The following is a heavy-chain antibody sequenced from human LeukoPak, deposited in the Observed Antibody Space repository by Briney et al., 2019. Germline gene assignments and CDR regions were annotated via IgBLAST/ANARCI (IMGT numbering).Heavy chain of an antibody. CDR3: ARETSLVVAGAFDI. Sequence: GGSLRLSCAASGFTFSDYYMSWIRQAPGKGLEWVSYISSSGSTIYYADSVKGRFTISRDNAKNSLYLQMNSLRAEDTAVYYCARETSLVVAGAFDIWGQGTMVTVSS. V-gene: IGHV3-11*04. CDR2: ISSSGSTI. CDR1: GFTFSDYY. J-gene: IGHJ3*02. D-gene: IGHD2-15*01.